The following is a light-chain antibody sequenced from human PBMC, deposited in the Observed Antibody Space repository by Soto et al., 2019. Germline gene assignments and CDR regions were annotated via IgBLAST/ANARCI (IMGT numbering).Light chain of an antibody. V-gene: IGKV3-11*01. J-gene: IGKJ4*01. CDR3: QQRKNWPLT. Sequence: EIVLTQSPATLSLSPGERATLSCRASQTVDNYLHWYQQKPGQAPRLLIYDAFYRAAGVPARFSGVGSGTDFPPPISSLEPEDFAFYYCQQRKNWPLTFGGGNRGEIQ. CDR1: QTVDNY. CDR2: DAF.